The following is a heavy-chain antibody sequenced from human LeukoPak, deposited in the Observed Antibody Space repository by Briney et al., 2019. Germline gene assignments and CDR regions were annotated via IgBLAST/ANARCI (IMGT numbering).Heavy chain of an antibody. Sequence: ASVKVSCKASGYTFTGYYMHWVRQAPGQGLEWMGWINPNSGNTGYAQKFQGRVTMTRNTSISTAYMELSSLRSEDTAVYYCARGFSVDYWGQGTLVTVSS. CDR1: GYTFTGYY. J-gene: IGHJ4*02. V-gene: IGHV1-8*02. CDR3: ARGFSVDY. CDR2: INPNSGNT.